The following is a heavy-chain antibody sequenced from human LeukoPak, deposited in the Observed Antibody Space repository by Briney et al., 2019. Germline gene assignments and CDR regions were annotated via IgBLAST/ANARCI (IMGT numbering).Heavy chain of an antibody. J-gene: IGHJ4*01. CDR1: GFTFSSYW. V-gene: IGHV3-74*01. CDR2: INSDGSST. CDR3: ARGSSARFIGPEY. Sequence: GGSLRLSCAASGFTFSSYWMHWVRQAPGKGLLWVSRINSDGSSTSYADSVKGRFTISRDNAKNTLYLQMNSLRVEDTAVYFCARGSSARFIGPEYWGHGTLVTVSS. D-gene: IGHD1-26*01.